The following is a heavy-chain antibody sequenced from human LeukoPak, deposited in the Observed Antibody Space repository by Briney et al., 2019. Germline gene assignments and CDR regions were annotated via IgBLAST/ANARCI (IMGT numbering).Heavy chain of an antibody. J-gene: IGHJ6*03. CDR2: ISSSGSTI. Sequence: SGGSLRLSCAASGFTFSDYYMSWIRQAPGKGLEWVSYISSSGSTIYYADSVKGRFTISRDNAKNSLYLQMNSLRAEDTAVYYCAREYSSSWYMGYYYYMDVWGKGTTVTVSS. D-gene: IGHD6-13*01. CDR3: AREYSSSWYMGYYYYMDV. V-gene: IGHV3-11*04. CDR1: GFTFSDYY.